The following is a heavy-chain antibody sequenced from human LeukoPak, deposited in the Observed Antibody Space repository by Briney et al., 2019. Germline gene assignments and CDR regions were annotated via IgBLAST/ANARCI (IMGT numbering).Heavy chain of an antibody. J-gene: IGHJ4*02. D-gene: IGHD2-8*01. Sequence: PGGSLRLSCAASGFTFSTSWMHWVRQAPGKGLVWVSRIKSDGSTTTYADSVKGRFTISRDNAKNTLFLQMNSLRAEDTAVYYCASGSFCTNGVCYKGFDYWGQGTLVSASS. CDR2: IKSDGSTT. V-gene: IGHV3-74*01. CDR1: GFTFSTSW. CDR3: ASGSFCTNGVCYKGFDY.